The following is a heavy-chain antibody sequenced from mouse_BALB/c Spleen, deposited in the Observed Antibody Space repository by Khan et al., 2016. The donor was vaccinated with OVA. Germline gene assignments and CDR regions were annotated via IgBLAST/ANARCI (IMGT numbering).Heavy chain of an antibody. CDR3: ARYDYDYDGAVAY. CDR2: ISYSGST. Sequence: VQLQQSGPSLVKPSQTLSLTCSVTGDSITSGYWNWIRKFPGNKLEYMGYISYSGSTYYNPSLKSRISITRDTSKNKYYLQLNSVTTEDTATYYCARYDYDYDGAVAYWGQGTLVTVSA. J-gene: IGHJ3*01. CDR1: GDSITSGY. D-gene: IGHD2-4*01. V-gene: IGHV3-8*02.